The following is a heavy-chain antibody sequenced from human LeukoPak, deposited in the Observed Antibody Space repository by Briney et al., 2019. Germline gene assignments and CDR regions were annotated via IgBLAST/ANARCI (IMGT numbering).Heavy chain of an antibody. J-gene: IGHJ4*02. CDR3: ARAPLDDMVSGGFDY. V-gene: IGHV3-33*01. D-gene: IGHD3-10*01. CDR1: GFTFSSYG. CDR2: IWYDGSNK. Sequence: HTGGSLRLSCAASGFTFSSYGMHWVRQAPGKGLEWVAVIWYDGSNKYYADSVKGRFTISRDNSKNTLYLQMNSLRAEDTAVYYCARAPLDDMVSGGFDYWGQGTLVTVSS.